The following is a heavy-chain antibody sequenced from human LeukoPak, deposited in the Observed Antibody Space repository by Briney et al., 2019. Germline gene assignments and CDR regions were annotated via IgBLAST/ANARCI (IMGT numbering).Heavy chain of an antibody. D-gene: IGHD3-10*01. V-gene: IGHV3-66*01. CDR2: TYSGDST. CDR1: GFTVSSTY. Sequence: PGRSLRLSCAASGFTVSSTYMGSVRQAAGRGLGWVSLTYSGDSTHYADTVKGRFSISRDNSTINLYLQMNSLRAEDAAVYYCASGYGSWSYYGGPGGYHYYGLDVWGQGTTVTVSS. J-gene: IGHJ6*02. CDR3: ASGYGSWSYYGGPGGYHYYGLDV.